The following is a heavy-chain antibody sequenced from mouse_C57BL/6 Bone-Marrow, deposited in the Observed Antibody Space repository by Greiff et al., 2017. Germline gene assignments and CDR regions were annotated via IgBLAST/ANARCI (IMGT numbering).Heavy chain of an antibody. D-gene: IGHD3-2*02. CDR3: ARRLRLPFAG. V-gene: IGHV1-82*01. J-gene: IGHJ3*01. CDR1: GYAFSSSW. Sequence: QVQLQQSGPELVKPGASVKISCKASGYAFSSSWMHWVKQRPGKGLEWIGRIYPGDGDTNYNGKFKGKATLTADKSSSTAYVQLSSLTSEDSAVYCGARRLRLPFAGWGQGTLVTVSA. CDR2: IYPGDGDT.